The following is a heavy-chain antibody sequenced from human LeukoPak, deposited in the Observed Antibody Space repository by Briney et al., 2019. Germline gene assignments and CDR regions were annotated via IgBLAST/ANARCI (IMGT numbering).Heavy chain of an antibody. CDR2: INPKNGGI. D-gene: IGHD3-3*01. CDR3: AKSYNDFWTGFDSSFDY. CDR1: GYTFSGHH. Sequence: ASVKVSCKASGYTFSGHHIHWVRQAPGQGLEWMGWINPKNGGINYAQKFLGRVSMTRDTSISTAYMELNRLISDDTAVYYCAKSYNDFWTGFDSSFDYWGQGTLVTVSS. J-gene: IGHJ4*02. V-gene: IGHV1-2*02.